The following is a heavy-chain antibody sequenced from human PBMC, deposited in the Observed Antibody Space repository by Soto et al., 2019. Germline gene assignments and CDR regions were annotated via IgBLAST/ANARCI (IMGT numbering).Heavy chain of an antibody. V-gene: IGHV4-39*01. CDR2: IYYSGST. D-gene: IGHD3-3*01. J-gene: IGHJ5*02. CDR3: ARTYYDFWSGYLNWFDP. Sequence: SETLSLTCTVSGGSISISSYYWGWIRQPPGKGLEWIGSIYYSGSTYYNPSLKSRVTISVDTSKNQFSLKLSSVTAADTAVYYCARTYYDFWSGYLNWFDPWGQGTLVTVSS. CDR1: GGSISISSYY.